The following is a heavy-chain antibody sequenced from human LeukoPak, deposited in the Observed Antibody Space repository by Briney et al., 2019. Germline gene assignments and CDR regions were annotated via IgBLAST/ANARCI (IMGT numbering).Heavy chain of an antibody. D-gene: IGHD3-16*01. Sequence: GESLKISCTDSGQNLRTHYINWLRQMPGKGLEWMGRIDPSDSYSDHSPSFQGHVTMTADKSTNTAYLQWNTLKTSDTAIYYCARRPAGVLADTDFLESWGQGTLVIVSS. J-gene: IGHJ4*02. CDR1: GQNLRTHY. CDR3: ARRPAGVLADTDFLES. V-gene: IGHV5-10-1*01. CDR2: IDPSDSYS.